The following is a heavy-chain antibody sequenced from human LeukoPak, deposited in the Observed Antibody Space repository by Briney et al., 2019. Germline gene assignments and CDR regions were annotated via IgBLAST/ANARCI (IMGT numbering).Heavy chain of an antibody. CDR1: GFTFSSYW. Sequence: GGSLRLSCAASGFTFSSYWMSWVRQAPGKGLEWVSAISGGGSSTYSADSVKGRFTISRDNSKNTLYLQMNSLRAEDTAVYYCASSSEGGYFYYFDYWGQGTLVTVSS. CDR2: ISGGGSST. J-gene: IGHJ4*02. D-gene: IGHD1-26*01. V-gene: IGHV3-23*01. CDR3: ASSSEGGYFYYFDY.